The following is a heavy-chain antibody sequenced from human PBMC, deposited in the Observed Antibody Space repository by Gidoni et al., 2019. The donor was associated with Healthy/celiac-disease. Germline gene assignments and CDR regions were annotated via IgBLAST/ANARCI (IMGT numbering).Heavy chain of an antibody. CDR1: GGTFSSYA. D-gene: IGHD5-18*01. V-gene: IGHV1-69*01. Sequence: QVQLVQSGAEVKKPGSSVEVSCKASGGTFSSYAISWVRQAPGQGLEWMGGIIPIFGTANYAQKFQGRVTITADESTSTAYMELSSLRSEDTAVYYCARERRNTAISTYYLDYWGQGTLVTVSS. J-gene: IGHJ4*02. CDR2: IIPIFGTA. CDR3: ARERRNTAISTYYLDY.